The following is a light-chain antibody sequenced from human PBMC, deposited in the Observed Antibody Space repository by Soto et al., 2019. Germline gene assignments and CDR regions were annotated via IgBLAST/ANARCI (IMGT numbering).Light chain of an antibody. CDR1: KTIGAN. CDR2: DAT. V-gene: IGKV1-33*01. Sequence: DIEISEDRSCLSPSGPDKDRDTSRASKTIGANLNWYRQKPGKAPTLLIFDATNLETGVPSRLSGSGFGPDSTYTISRLPPEAVATSHCQQHDTFPALTYGGGTKVDIK. CDR3: QQHDTFPALT. J-gene: IGKJ4*01.